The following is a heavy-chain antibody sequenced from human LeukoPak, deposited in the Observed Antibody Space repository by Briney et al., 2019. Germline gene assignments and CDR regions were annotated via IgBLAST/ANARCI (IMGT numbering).Heavy chain of an antibody. D-gene: IGHD6-13*01. CDR3: AKDRGPYSSSWTFDY. J-gene: IGHJ4*02. Sequence: GGSLRLSCAASGFTFSSYAMHWVRQAPGKGLEWVAFIRYDGSNKYYADSVKGRFTISRDNSKNTLYLQMNSLRAEDTAVYYCAKDRGPYSSSWTFDYWGQGTLVTVSS. CDR2: IRYDGSNK. CDR1: GFTFSSYA. V-gene: IGHV3-30*02.